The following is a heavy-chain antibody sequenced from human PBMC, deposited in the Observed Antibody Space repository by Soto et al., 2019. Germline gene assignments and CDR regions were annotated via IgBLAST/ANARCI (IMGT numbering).Heavy chain of an antibody. J-gene: IGHJ6*02. V-gene: IGHV2-5*01. CDR3: AQGVVAAGYYYYYYGMDV. CDR2: IYWNDDK. CDR1: GFSLSTSGVG. D-gene: IGHD6-13*01. Sequence: SGPTLVNPTQTLTLTCTFSGFSLSTSGVGVGWIRQPPGKALGWLALIYWNDDKRYSPSLKSRLTITKDTSKNQVVLTMTNMDPVDTATYYCAQGVVAAGYYYYYYGMDVWGQGTTVTVSS.